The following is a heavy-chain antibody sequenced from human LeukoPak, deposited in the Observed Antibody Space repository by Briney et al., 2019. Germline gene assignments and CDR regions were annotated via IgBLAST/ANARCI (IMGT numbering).Heavy chain of an antibody. CDR2: ISAYNGNT. CDR3: ARRGYYDSSGYGTYYFDY. D-gene: IGHD3-22*01. CDR1: DYTFTSYG. J-gene: IGHJ4*02. Sequence: ASVKVSCKASDYTFTSYGISWVRQAPGQGFEWMGWISAYNGNTNYAQKLQGRVTMTTDTSTSTAYMELRSLRSDDTAVYYCARRGYYDSSGYGTYYFDYWGQGTLVTVSS. V-gene: IGHV1-18*01.